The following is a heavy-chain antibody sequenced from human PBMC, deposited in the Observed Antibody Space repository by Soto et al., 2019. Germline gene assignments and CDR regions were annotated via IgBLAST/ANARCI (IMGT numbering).Heavy chain of an antibody. CDR2: IYYSGTT. V-gene: IGHV4-28*01. CDR3: ARREIQGPIDY. J-gene: IGHJ4*02. CDR1: GYSISSSNW. D-gene: IGHD1-26*01. Sequence: SSEILSLTCAVSGYSISSSNWWGWIRQPPGKGLEWIGYIYYSGTTYYNPSLKSRVTMSVDTSKNQFSLKLTSVTAVDTDVYYCARREIQGPIDYWGQGTLVTVS.